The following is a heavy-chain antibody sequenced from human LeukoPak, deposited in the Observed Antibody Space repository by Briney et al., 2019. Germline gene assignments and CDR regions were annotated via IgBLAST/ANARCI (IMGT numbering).Heavy chain of an antibody. CDR1: GYSISSGYY. CDR3: ARVGIAAARDAFDT. Sequence: SETLSLTCAVSGYSISSGYYWGWIRQPSGKGREWIGSIYHSGSTNYNPSLKSRVTISIDTSKNQFSLKLSSVTAADTAVYYCARVGIAAARDAFDTWGQGTMVTVSS. J-gene: IGHJ3*02. V-gene: IGHV4-38-2*01. CDR2: IYHSGST. D-gene: IGHD6-13*01.